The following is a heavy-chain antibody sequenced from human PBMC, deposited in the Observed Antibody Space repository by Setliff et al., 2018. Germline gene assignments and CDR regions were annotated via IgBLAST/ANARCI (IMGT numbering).Heavy chain of an antibody. V-gene: IGHV3-74*01. Sequence: PGGSLRLSCAVSGFTFRNAWMSWVRQAPGKGLVWVSRINSVGSRTYYADSVKGRFTISRDNAKNTLFLQMNSLGAEDTALYYCARAHRYFSDTSGYFYDQGRSAFDVWGQGTMVTVSS. D-gene: IGHD3-22*01. CDR1: GFTFRNAW. CDR2: INSVGSRT. CDR3: ARAHRYFSDTSGYFYDQGRSAFDV. J-gene: IGHJ3*01.